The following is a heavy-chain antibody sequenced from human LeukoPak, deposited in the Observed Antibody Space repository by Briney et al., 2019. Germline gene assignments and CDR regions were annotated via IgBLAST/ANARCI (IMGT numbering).Heavy chain of an antibody. Sequence: GGSLRLSCAASGFTFNTYSMNWVRQAPGKGLEWVSLISGSGGGTDYADSVKGRFTISRDTSKNTLYLQVNSLRAEDTAVYYCAKGGGVISYYFDYWGQGTLVTVSS. CDR2: ISGSGGGT. CDR1: GFTFNTYS. J-gene: IGHJ4*02. D-gene: IGHD3-10*01. V-gene: IGHV3-23*01. CDR3: AKGGGVISYYFDY.